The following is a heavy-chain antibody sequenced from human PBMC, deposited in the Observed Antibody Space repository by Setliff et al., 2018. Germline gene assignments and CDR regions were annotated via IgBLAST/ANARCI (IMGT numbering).Heavy chain of an antibody. CDR1: GGSISSSNW. J-gene: IGHJ4*02. D-gene: IGHD3-3*01. CDR2: INHSGST. Sequence: SETLSLTCAVSGGSISSSNWWSWVRQPPGKGLEWIGEINHSGSTNYNPSLKSRVTISVDTSKNQFSLKLSSVTAADTAVYYCARRSTYYNFWSGYWDYWGQGTLVTVSS. V-gene: IGHV4-4*02. CDR3: ARRSTYYNFWSGYWDY.